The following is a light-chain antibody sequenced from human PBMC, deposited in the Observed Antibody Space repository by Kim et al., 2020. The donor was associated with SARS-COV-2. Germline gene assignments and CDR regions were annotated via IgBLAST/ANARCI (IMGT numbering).Light chain of an antibody. CDR1: SLRNYY. CDR2: GKY. CDR3: HSRDTSDNHPV. V-gene: IGLV3-19*01. J-gene: IGLJ1*01. Sequence: ALGQTVRITCQGDSLRNYYASWYQQRPGQAPVLVIYGKYNRPSGIPDRFSGSSSDNTASLTITGAQAEDEADYYCHSRDTSDNHPVFGTGTKVTVL.